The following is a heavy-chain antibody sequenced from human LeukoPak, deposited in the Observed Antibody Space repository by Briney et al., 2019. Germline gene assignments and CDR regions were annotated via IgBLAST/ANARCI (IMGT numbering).Heavy chain of an antibody. CDR1: GGSISSGDYY. J-gene: IGHJ5*02. D-gene: IGHD5-24*01. Sequence: SETLSLTCTVSGGSISSGDYYWSWIRQPPGKGLEWIGYIYYSGSTYHNPSLKSRVTISVDTSKNQFSLKLSSVTAADTAVYYCARGRRDGYNPAGWFDPWGQGTLVTVSS. V-gene: IGHV4-30-4*01. CDR3: ARGRRDGYNPAGWFDP. CDR2: IYYSGST.